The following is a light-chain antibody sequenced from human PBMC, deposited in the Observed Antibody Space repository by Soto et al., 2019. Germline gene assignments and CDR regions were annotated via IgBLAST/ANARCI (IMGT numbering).Light chain of an antibody. CDR1: SSDVGTYNY. CDR2: DVT. CDR3: RSYAGSYTYV. V-gene: IGLV2-11*01. J-gene: IGLJ1*01. Sequence: QSVLTQPRSVSGSPGQSVTISCTGTSSDVGTYNYVSWYQQHPGKAPKVMIYDVTKRPSGVPDRFSGSKSGNTASLTISGLQAEDEADYYCRSYAGSYTYVFGAGTKVTVL.